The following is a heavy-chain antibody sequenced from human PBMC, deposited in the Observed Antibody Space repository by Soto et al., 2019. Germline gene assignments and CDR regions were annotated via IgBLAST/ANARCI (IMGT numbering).Heavy chain of an antibody. CDR3: ARRATTDPHYYYYYMDV. V-gene: IGHV3-64*01. J-gene: IGHJ6*03. CDR2: ISSNGGST. Sequence: GGSLRLSCAASGFTFSSYAMHWVRQAPGKGLEYVSAISSNGGSTYYANSVKGRFTISRDNSKNTLYLQMGSLRAEDMAVYYCARRATTDPHYYYYYMDVWGKGTTVTVSS. D-gene: IGHD1-26*01. CDR1: GFTFSSYA.